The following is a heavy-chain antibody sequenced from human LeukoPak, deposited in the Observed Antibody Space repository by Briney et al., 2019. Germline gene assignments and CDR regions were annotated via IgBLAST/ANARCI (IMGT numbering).Heavy chain of an antibody. CDR1: GLTFSTYW. D-gene: IGHD6-13*01. J-gene: IGHJ4*02. Sequence: GGSLRLSCAASGLTFSTYWMTWVRQAPGKGLGWVANIKPDGSETYYVDPVKGRFTISRDNAKNLLYLQMNSLRGEDTAVYYCGGFGYEAAVDLWGQGTLVTVSS. V-gene: IGHV3-7*01. CDR2: IKPDGSET. CDR3: GGFGYEAAVDL.